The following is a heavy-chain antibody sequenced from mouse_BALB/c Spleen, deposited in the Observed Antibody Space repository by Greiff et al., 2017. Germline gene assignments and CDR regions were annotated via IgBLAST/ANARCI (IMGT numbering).Heavy chain of an antibody. CDR3: AYDYDGDYYAMDY. CDR1: GFNIKDTY. J-gene: IGHJ4*01. Sequence: VHVKQSGAELVKPGASVKLSCTASGFNIKDTYMHWVKQRPEQGLEWIGRIDPANGNTKYDPKFQGKATITADTSSNTAYLQLSSLTSEDTAVYYCAYDYDGDYYAMDYWGQGTSVTGSS. D-gene: IGHD2-4*01. CDR2: IDPANGNT. V-gene: IGHV14-3*02.